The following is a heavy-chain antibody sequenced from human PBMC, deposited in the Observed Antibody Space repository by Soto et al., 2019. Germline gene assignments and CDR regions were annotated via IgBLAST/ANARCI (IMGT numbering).Heavy chain of an antibody. CDR1: GFSLITTGSG. J-gene: IGHJ6*02. Sequence: QITLKESGPTLVEPTQTLTLTCTFSGFSLITTGSGVAWIRQPPGKALEWLALIYWDDDKRYSPSLKSRLTITKDTSKNQVVVTMTNMEPVDTGTYFCVHLMTAVTTLGMDVWGQGTAVTVSS. CDR3: VHLMTAVTTLGMDV. V-gene: IGHV2-5*02. CDR2: IYWDDDK. D-gene: IGHD4-17*01.